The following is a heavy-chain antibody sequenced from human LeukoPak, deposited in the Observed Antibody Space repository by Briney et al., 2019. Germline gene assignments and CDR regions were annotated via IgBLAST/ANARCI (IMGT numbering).Heavy chain of an antibody. CDR3: ARASQYYDFWSHYYPNNWFDP. CDR2: INTNTGNP. V-gene: IGHV7-4-1*02. D-gene: IGHD3-3*01. CDR1: GFTFTSYA. J-gene: IGHJ5*02. Sequence: GASVKVSCKASGFTFTSYAMNWVRQAPGQGLEWMGWINTNTGNPTYAQGFTGRFVFSLDTSVSTAYLQISSLKAEDTAVYYCARASQYYDFWSHYYPNNWFDPWGQGTLVTVSS.